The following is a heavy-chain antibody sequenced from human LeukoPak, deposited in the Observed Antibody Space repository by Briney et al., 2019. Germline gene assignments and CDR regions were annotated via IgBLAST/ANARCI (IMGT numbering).Heavy chain of an antibody. D-gene: IGHD3-10*01. CDR1: GGSISSGDYY. CDR3: ARGGGYYGSGSYFY. CDR2: IYYSGST. Sequence: SQTLSLTCTVSGGSISSGDYYWSWIRQPPGTGLEWIGYIYYSGSTYYNPPLKSRVTISVDTSKNQFSLKLSSVTAADTAVYYCARGGGYYGSGSYFYWGQGTLVTVSS. V-gene: IGHV4-30-4*01. J-gene: IGHJ4*02.